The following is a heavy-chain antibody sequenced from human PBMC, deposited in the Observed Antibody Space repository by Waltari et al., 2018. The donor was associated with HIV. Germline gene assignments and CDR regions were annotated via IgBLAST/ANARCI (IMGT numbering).Heavy chain of an antibody. CDR1: GGAISSGNYF. Sequence: QLQLQESGPGLVKPSQTLSLTCTVSGGAISSGNYFWNWIRQHPGKGLEWIGNTQDSGSTYYNPSLKSRVSISVNTSKNQFSLNLTSVTAADTAVYYCARDSYSYGTFFEYWGLGTLVSVSS. D-gene: IGHD5-18*01. V-gene: IGHV4-31*03. J-gene: IGHJ4*02. CDR3: ARDSYSYGTFFEY. CDR2: TQDSGST.